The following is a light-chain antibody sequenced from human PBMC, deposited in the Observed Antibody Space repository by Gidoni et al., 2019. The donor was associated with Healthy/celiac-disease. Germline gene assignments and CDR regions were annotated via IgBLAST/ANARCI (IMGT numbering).Light chain of an antibody. V-gene: IGKV4-1*01. CDR2: WAS. J-gene: IGKJ1*01. CDR3: QQYFTTPPT. CDR1: QSLSYSSDNKNF. Sequence: DIVLTPSPDSLALSLGETATINCTSSQSLSYSSDNKNFLAWYQQRPGQPPRLLVYWASTRKSVVPDRFSGSGSGTEFTLTISSLQAEDAAVYYCQQYFTTPPTFGHGTKVEV.